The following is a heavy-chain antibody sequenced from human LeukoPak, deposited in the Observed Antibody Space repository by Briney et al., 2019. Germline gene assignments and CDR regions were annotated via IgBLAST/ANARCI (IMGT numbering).Heavy chain of an antibody. CDR1: GFTVSSNY. V-gene: IGHV3-53*01. Sequence: GGSLRLSCAASGFTVSSNYMSWVRQAPGKGLEWVSVIYGGGSTYYADSVKGRFTISRDNSKNTLYLQMNSLRAEDTAVYYCPGSGSYGQYCFDYWGQGTLVTVSS. J-gene: IGHJ4*02. CDR2: IYGGGST. CDR3: PGSGSYGQYCFDY. D-gene: IGHD1-26*01.